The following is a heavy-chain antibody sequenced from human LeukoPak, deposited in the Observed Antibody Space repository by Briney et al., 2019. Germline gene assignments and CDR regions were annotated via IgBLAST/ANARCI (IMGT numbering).Heavy chain of an antibody. J-gene: IGHJ4*02. D-gene: IGHD3-16*01. CDR2: ISGSGGST. CDR3: AKGYYDYVWGSYYFDY. V-gene: IGHV3-23*01. Sequence: PGGSLRLSCAASGFTFSSYAMSWVRRAPGKGLEWVSAISGSGGSTYYAGSVKGRFTISRDNSRDPLYLQMNSLRAEDTAVNYCAKGYYDYVWGSYYFDYWGQGTLVTVSS. CDR1: GFTFSSYA.